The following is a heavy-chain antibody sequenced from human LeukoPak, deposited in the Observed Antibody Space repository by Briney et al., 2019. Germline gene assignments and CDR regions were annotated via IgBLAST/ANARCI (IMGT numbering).Heavy chain of an antibody. CDR3: AKNPDIVVVVAALGMDV. V-gene: IGHV3-23*01. CDR2: ISGSGGST. D-gene: IGHD2-15*01. Sequence: GGSLRLSCAASGFTFSSYAMTWVRQAPGKGLEWVSAISGSGGSTYYADSVKGRFTISRDNSKNTLYLQMNSLRAEDTAVYYCAKNPDIVVVVAALGMDVWGQGTTVTVSS. J-gene: IGHJ6*02. CDR1: GFTFSSYA.